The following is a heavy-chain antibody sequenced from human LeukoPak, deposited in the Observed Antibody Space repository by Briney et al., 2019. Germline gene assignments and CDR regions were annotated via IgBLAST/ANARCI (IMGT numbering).Heavy chain of an antibody. D-gene: IGHD3-3*01. Sequence: ASVKVSCKASGYTFTGYYMHWVRQAPGQGLEWMGWINPNSGGTNYAQKFQGRVTMTRDTSISTAYMELSRLRSDDTAVYYCARDLAYDFWSGLVPRGHWFDPWGKGTLVTVSS. CDR2: INPNSGGT. J-gene: IGHJ5*02. V-gene: IGHV1-2*02. CDR3: ARDLAYDFWSGLVPRGHWFDP. CDR1: GYTFTGYY.